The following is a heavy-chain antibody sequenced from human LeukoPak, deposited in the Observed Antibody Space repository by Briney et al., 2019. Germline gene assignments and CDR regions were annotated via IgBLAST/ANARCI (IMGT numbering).Heavy chain of an antibody. CDR2: FYTSGNT. D-gene: IGHD3-10*01. Sequence: SETLSLTCTVSGGSISSYYWSWIRQPAGKGLEWIGRFYTSGNTNSNPSLRSRVTMSVDTSKNQFSLKLSSVTAADTAVYYCARDDMARAEGNKDYYYYYGMDVWGQGTTVTVSS. CDR1: GGSISSYY. J-gene: IGHJ6*02. CDR3: ARDDMARAEGNKDYYYYYGMDV. V-gene: IGHV4-4*07.